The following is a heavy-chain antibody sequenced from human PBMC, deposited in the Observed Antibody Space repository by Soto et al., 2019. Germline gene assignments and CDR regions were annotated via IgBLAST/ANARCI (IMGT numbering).Heavy chain of an antibody. J-gene: IGHJ6*03. CDR2: INHSGST. Sequence: QVQLQQWGAGLLKPSETLSLTCAVYGGSFSGYYWSWIRQPPGKGLEWIGEINHSGSTNYNPSLKSRVTISVDTSKNQFSLKLSSVTAADTAVYYCARGAEDGYYYYYMDVWGTGTTGTVSS. CDR3: ARGAEDGYYYYYMDV. V-gene: IGHV4-34*01. CDR1: GGSFSGYY.